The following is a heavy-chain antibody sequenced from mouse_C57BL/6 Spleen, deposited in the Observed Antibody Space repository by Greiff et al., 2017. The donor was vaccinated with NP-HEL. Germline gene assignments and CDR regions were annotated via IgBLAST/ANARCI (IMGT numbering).Heavy chain of an antibody. Sequence: VKLMESGPGLVQPSQSLSITCTVSGFSLTSYGVHWVRQSPGKGLEWLGVIWSGGSTDYNAAFISRLSISKDNSKSQVFFKMNSLQADDTAIYYCASLYYYSSGAYWGQGTLVTVSA. V-gene: IGHV2-2*01. CDR1: GFSLTSYG. D-gene: IGHD1-1*01. CDR2: IWSGGST. J-gene: IGHJ3*01. CDR3: ASLYYYSSGAY.